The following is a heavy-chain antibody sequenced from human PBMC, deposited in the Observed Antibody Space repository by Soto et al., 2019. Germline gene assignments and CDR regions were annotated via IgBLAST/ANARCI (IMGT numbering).Heavy chain of an antibody. CDR2: IIPIFGVV. Sequence: QVQLVQSGAEVKKPGSSVKVSCKASGNTFSNYAISWVRQAPGQGLEWMGGIIPIFGVVSSAQKFQGRVTVTADESTSTAYMELSSLRSEDTAVYYCVSAIRGNWIDGMDVWGQGTTVTVSS. J-gene: IGHJ6*02. CDR1: GNTFSNYA. V-gene: IGHV1-69*12. CDR3: VSAIRGNWIDGMDV. D-gene: IGHD1-20*01.